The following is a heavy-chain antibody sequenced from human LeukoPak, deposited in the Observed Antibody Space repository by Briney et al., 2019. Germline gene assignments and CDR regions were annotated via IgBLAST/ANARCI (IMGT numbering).Heavy chain of an antibody. CDR2: IYYSGST. Sequence: SGTLSLTCTVSGGSISSGGYYWSWIRQHPGKGLEWIGYIYYSGSTYYNPSLKSRVTISVDTSKNQFSLKLSSVTAADTAVYYCARDLWSSSSGSYFDYWGQGTLVTVSS. V-gene: IGHV4-31*03. CDR1: GGSISSGGYY. J-gene: IGHJ4*02. D-gene: IGHD6-6*01. CDR3: ARDLWSSSSGSYFDY.